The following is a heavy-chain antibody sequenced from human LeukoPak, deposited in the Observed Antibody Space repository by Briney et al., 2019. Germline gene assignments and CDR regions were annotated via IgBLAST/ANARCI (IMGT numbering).Heavy chain of an antibody. J-gene: IGHJ4*02. Sequence: SETLSLTCTVSGGSISSYYWSWLRQPPGKGLEWIWYIYYSGSTNYNPSLKSRVTISVDTSKNQFSLKLSSVTAADTAVYYCARDSPYGGNLYYFDYWGQGTLVTVSS. CDR2: IYYSGST. V-gene: IGHV4-59*01. D-gene: IGHD4-23*01. CDR3: ARDSPYGGNLYYFDY. CDR1: GGSISSYY.